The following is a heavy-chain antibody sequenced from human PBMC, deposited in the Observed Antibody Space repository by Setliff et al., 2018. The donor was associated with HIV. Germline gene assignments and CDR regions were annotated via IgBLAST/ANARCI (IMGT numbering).Heavy chain of an antibody. CDR1: GYDFTTYD. CDR3: ARPPTVHDNMPWDSFQV. J-gene: IGHJ3*01. Sequence: GPSVKVSCKASGYDFTTYDLEWVRQATGQGLEWIGKMNPKNSDTEYAQKFQGRVTMTRDTAISTAYLDLHNLLSEDTAVYFCARPPTVHDNMPWDSFQVWGQGTSVTVSS. D-gene: IGHD1-1*01. V-gene: IGHV1-8*01. CDR2: MNPKNSDT.